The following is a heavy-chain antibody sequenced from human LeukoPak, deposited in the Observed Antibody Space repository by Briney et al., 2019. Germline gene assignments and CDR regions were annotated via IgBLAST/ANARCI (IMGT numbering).Heavy chain of an antibody. Sequence: SETLSLTCTVSGGSVSSNNYYWSWIRQPPGRGLEWIGYIYYSGTTRYNPSLRSRVTISVDTSKNQFSLILTSVTAADTAVYYCARATPGFSSAWFGNWFDPWGQGALVTVSS. CDR3: ARATPGFSSAWFGNWFDP. J-gene: IGHJ5*02. V-gene: IGHV4-61*01. CDR1: GGSVSSNNYY. D-gene: IGHD6-19*01. CDR2: IYYSGTT.